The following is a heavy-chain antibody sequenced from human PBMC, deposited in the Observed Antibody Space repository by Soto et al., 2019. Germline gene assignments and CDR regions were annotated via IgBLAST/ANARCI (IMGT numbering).Heavy chain of an antibody. D-gene: IGHD5-12*01. CDR3: TGGWSGFSGYESRRWPYP. V-gene: IGHV1-69*08. J-gene: IGHJ5*02. Sequence: QVQLVQSGPEVKKPGSSVKVSCKAAGGTFSDYSFSWVRQAPGQGLEWMGRFIPIPNTANYAQNFQGRVTIAEDNSTCTISMELTSLGSEDTVVYYCTGGWSGFSGYESRRWPYPWGEGTLVTVSS. CDR2: FIPIPNTA. CDR1: GGTFSDYS.